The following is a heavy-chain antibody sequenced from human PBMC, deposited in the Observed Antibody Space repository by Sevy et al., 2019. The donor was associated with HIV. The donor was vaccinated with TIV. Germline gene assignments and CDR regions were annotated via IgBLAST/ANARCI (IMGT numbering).Heavy chain of an antibody. V-gene: IGHV5-51*01. CDR3: ARHYYGSGPYYYGMDV. J-gene: IGHJ6*02. Sequence: GESLKISCKGSGYSFTRYWIGWVRQMPGKGLEWMGIIYPGDSDTRYSPSFQGQVTISADKCISPAYLQWSSLKASDTAMYYCARHYYGSGPYYYGMDVWGQGTTVTVSS. D-gene: IGHD6-19*01. CDR2: IYPGDSDT. CDR1: GYSFTRYW.